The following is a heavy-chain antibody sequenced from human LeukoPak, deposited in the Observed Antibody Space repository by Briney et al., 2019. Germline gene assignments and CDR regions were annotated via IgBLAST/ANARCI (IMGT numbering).Heavy chain of an antibody. CDR3: ARDGYYDSSGYLRRSLDY. J-gene: IGHJ4*02. D-gene: IGHD3-22*01. CDR2: IIPIFGTA. V-gene: IGHV1-69*06. Sequence: SVKVSCKASGDTFSSYAISWVRQAPGQGLEWMGRIIPIFGTANYAQKFQGRVTITADKSTSTAYMELSSLRSEDTAVYYCARDGYYDSSGYLRRSLDYWGQGTLVTVSS. CDR1: GDTFSSYA.